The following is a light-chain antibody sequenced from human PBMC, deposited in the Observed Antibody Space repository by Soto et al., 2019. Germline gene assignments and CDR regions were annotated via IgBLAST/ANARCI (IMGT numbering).Light chain of an antibody. Sequence: EIVLTQSPGTLSLSPGERATLSCRASQSVSSNYLAWYQQTPGQAPRLLMYGATSRATGIPDRFSGSGSGTDFTLTISRLGPEDFAVYYCQQYGNSPRSFGQGTKAEI. CDR3: QQYGNSPRS. CDR2: GAT. V-gene: IGKV3-20*01. CDR1: QSVSSNY. J-gene: IGKJ1*01.